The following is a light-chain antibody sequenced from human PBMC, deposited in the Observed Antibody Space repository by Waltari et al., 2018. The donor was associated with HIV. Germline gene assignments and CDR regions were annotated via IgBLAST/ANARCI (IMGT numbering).Light chain of an antibody. CDR3: QQYGSSPRT. CDR2: GAS. V-gene: IGKV3-20*01. Sequence: EIVLTQSPGTLSLSPGERATLSCRASQTVTSSYLAWYQQKPGQAPSLLIYGASSRATGIPDRFSGSGSGTDFTRSISRLEPEDFAVYYCQQYGSSPRTFGQGTKVEIK. J-gene: IGKJ1*01. CDR1: QTVTSSY.